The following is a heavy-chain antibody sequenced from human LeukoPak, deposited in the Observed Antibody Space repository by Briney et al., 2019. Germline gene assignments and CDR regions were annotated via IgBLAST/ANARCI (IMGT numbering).Heavy chain of an antibody. D-gene: IGHD1-26*01. V-gene: IGHV4-34*01. J-gene: IGHJ4*02. CDR3: ARAYSGSYYDTRIFDY. CDR2: INLSGST. Sequence: SETLSLTCAVYGGSFSGYYWSWIRQPPGKGLEWIGEINLSGSTNYNPSLKSRVTISVDTSKNQFSLKLSSVTAADTAVYYCARAYSGSYYDTRIFDYWGQGTLVTVSS. CDR1: GGSFSGYY.